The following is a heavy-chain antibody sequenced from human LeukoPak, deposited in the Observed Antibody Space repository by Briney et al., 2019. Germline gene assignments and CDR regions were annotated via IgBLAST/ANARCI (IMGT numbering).Heavy chain of an antibody. CDR2: IGSSGRTI. CDR3: ARAGGSYLGEFNY. CDR1: GFIFSDYY. J-gene: IGHJ4*02. Sequence: GGSLRLSCAASGFIFSDYYMSWIRQAPGKGLESVSYIGSSGRTIYYADSVKGRFTISRDNAKNSLFLQMNTLKAEDTAVYYCARAGGSYLGEFNYWGQGTLVTVSS. D-gene: IGHD1-26*01. V-gene: IGHV3-11*01.